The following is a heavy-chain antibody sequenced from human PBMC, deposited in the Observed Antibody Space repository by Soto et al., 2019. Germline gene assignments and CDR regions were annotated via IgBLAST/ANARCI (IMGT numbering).Heavy chain of an antibody. CDR1: GFTFDDYT. V-gene: IGHV3-43*01. J-gene: IGHJ6*02. CDR3: AKGLSGYVTYYYGMDV. CDR2: ISWDGGST. Sequence: GGSLRLSCAASGFTFDDYTMHWVRQAPGKGLEWVSLISWDGGSTYYADSVKGRFTISRDNSKNSLYLQMNSLRTEDTALYYCAKGLSGYVTYYYGMDVWGQGTTVIVSS. D-gene: IGHD5-12*01.